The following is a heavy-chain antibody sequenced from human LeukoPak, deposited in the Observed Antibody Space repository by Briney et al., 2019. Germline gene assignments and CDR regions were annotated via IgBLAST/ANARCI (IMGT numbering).Heavy chain of an antibody. CDR1: GGSISSYY. Sequence: SETLSFTCTVSGGSISSYYWSWIRQPPGKGLEWIEYIYYSGSTNYNPSLKSRVTISVDTSKNQFSLKLSSVTAADTAVYYCARDPLFSGWYSRGWFDPWGQGTLVTVSS. CDR3: ARDPLFSGWYSRGWFDP. J-gene: IGHJ5*02. CDR2: IYYSGST. V-gene: IGHV4-59*12. D-gene: IGHD6-19*01.